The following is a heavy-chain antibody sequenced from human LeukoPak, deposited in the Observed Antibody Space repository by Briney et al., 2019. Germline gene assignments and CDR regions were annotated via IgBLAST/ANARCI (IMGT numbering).Heavy chain of an antibody. CDR1: GVAINSVTYS. Sequence: SETLSLTCTVSGVAINSVTYSWAWIRQPPGKGLEWIGYISYSETTTYNPSLKSRVAISIDTSKNQFSLKLSSVTAADTAVYYCARRGFGNGDYSFDYWGQGALVTVSS. D-gene: IGHD4-17*01. CDR2: ISYSETT. CDR3: ARRGFGNGDYSFDY. V-gene: IGHV4-39*01. J-gene: IGHJ4*02.